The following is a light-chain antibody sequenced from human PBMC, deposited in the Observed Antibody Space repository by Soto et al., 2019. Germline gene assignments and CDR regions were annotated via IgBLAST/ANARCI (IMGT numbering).Light chain of an antibody. CDR2: DAS. CDR1: QSVSSD. V-gene: IGKV3-11*01. CDR3: HQRNHCPPLFT. Sequence: EIVLTQSPATLSLSPGERATLSCRASQSVSSDLAWYQQKPGQAARLLIYDASNRATGIPHRFSGSGSGTDFNLTISSLRPEAFAVYFCHQRNHCPPLFTFGPRTKVDIK. J-gene: IGKJ3*01.